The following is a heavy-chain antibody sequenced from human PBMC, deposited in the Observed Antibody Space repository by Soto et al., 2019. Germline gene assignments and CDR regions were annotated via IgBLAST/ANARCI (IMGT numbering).Heavy chain of an antibody. Sequence: APVEVSCKASWYTLARYAIHLVRQAPGQRLEWMGWINAGNGNTKYSQKFQGRVTITRDTSASTAYMELSSLRSEDTAVYYCARDRWWLVHWGQGTLVTVSS. CDR2: INAGNGNT. J-gene: IGHJ4*02. D-gene: IGHD6-19*01. CDR3: ARDRWWLVH. V-gene: IGHV1-3*01. CDR1: WYTLARYA.